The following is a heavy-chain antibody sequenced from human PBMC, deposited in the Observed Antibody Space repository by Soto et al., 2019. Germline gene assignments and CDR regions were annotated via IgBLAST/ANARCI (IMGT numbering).Heavy chain of an antibody. J-gene: IGHJ4*02. CDR3: VGDTSYHFDN. D-gene: IGHD2-2*01. V-gene: IGHV3-11*05. CDR2: ISSSGDRT. Sequence: QVQLVESGGGLVRPGGSLRLSCAASGFTFSGYYMSWLRQAPGKGLECISYISSSGDRTKYADSVKGRFTISRDNAEKSLYLQMNSLRAEDTAVYYCVGDTSYHFDNWGQGILVTVSS. CDR1: GFTFSGYY.